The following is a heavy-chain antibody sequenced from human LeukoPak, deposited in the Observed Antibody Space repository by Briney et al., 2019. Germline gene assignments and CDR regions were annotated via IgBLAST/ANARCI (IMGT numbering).Heavy chain of an antibody. D-gene: IGHD2-21*02. J-gene: IGHJ4*02. CDR3: ARGGFYCGGDCYVDY. CDR2: INHSGST. CDR1: GGSFSPYY. Sequence: SETPSLTCAVYGGSFSPYYWSWIRQPPGKGLEWIGEINHSGSTNYNPSLKSRVTISVDTSKNQFSLKLSSVTAADTAVYYCARGGFYCGGDCYVDYWGQGTLVTVSS. V-gene: IGHV4-34*01.